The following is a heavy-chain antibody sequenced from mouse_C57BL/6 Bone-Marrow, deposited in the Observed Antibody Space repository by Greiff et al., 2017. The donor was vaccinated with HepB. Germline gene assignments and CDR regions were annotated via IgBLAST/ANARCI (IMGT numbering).Heavy chain of an antibody. J-gene: IGHJ4*01. Sequence: VQLQQSGPELVKPGASVKISCKASGYTFTDYYMNWVKQSHGKSLEWIGDINPNNGGTSYNQKFKGKATLTVDKSSSTAYMELRSLTSEDSAVYYCATYGSSYPYAMDYWGQGTSVTVSS. V-gene: IGHV1-26*01. D-gene: IGHD1-1*01. CDR2: INPNNGGT. CDR1: GYTFTDYY. CDR3: ATYGSSYPYAMDY.